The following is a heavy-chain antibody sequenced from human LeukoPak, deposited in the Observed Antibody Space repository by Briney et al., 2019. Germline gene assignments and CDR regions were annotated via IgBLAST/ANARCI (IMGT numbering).Heavy chain of an antibody. CDR3: AGSTTGTAFDY. V-gene: IGHV4-39*01. CDR2: IYYSGST. CDR1: GGSISSSSYY. D-gene: IGHD1-1*01. J-gene: IGHJ4*02. Sequence: SETLSLTCTVSGGSISSSSYYWGWIRQPPGKGLEWIGSIYYSGSTYYNPSLKSRVTISVDTSKNQFSLKLSSVTAADTAVYYCAGSTTGTAFDYWGQGTLVTVSS.